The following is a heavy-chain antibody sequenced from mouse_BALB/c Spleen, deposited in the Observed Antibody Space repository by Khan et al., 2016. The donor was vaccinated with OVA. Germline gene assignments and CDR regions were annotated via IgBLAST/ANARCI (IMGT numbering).Heavy chain of an antibody. CDR1: GFNIKDTY. D-gene: IGHD3-2*01. Sequence: VQLQQSGAELVKPGASVKLSCTASGFNIKDTYMHWVKQRPEQGLEWIGRIDPANGNTKYDPKFQGKATIKANTSSTTSFLQLSSLPSEDTTVYYCARGTARATGDYWGQGTTLTVSS. J-gene: IGHJ2*01. CDR3: ARGTARATGDY. V-gene: IGHV14-3*02. CDR2: IDPANGNT.